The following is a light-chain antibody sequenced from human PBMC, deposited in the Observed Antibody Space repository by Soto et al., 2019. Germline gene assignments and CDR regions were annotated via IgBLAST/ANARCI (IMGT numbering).Light chain of an antibody. CDR1: TGIRTD. V-gene: IGKV1-6*01. J-gene: IGKJ1*01. Sequence: AIQLTQSPSSLSASVGDRVTITCRASTGIRTDLSWYQQPLGKVPKVLIYAETRLHSVVPSRFSGSGSGTDFTLTISSLRAKDFATYYCLQGYNYPWTVGQGTKVDSK. CDR3: LQGYNYPWT. CDR2: AET.